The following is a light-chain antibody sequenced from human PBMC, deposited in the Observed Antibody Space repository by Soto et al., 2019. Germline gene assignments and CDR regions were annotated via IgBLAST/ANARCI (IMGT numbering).Light chain of an antibody. Sequence: EIVMTQSPATLSVSPGERATLSCRASQSVNINLAWYQQKPGQAPRLLIYGASPRATGIPARFSGSGSGTEFTLTISSLQSEDFAVYSCQHYNNWPPWTFGQGTKVEIK. CDR2: GAS. V-gene: IGKV3-15*01. J-gene: IGKJ1*01. CDR1: QSVNIN. CDR3: QHYNNWPPWT.